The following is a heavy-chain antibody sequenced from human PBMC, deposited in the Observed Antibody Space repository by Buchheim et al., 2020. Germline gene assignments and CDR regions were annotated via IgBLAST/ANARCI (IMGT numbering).Heavy chain of an antibody. CDR2: INPSGGST. D-gene: IGHD5-12*01. CDR3: ARERGRGYSGYDQYDYYYGMDV. CDR1: GYTFTSYY. Sequence: QVQLVQSGAEVKKPGASVKVSCKASGYTFTSYYMHWVRQSPGPGLEWMGIINPSGGSTSYAQKFQGRVTMTRDTSTSTVYMELRSLRSEDTAVYYCARERGRGYSGYDQYDYYYGMDVWGQGTT. V-gene: IGHV1-46*01. J-gene: IGHJ6*02.